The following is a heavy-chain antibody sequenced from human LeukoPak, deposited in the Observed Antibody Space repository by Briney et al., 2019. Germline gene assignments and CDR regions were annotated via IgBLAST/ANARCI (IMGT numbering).Heavy chain of an antibody. J-gene: IGHJ4*02. V-gene: IGHV3-21*01. Sequence: AGGSLRLSCVASGFTFSSYSMNWVRQAPGKGLEWISCISSSSTYIYYADSVKGRVTISRDNAKNSVYLQMNSLRAEDTAVYYCTSAVAAADFSPGYWGQGTLVTVSS. CDR3: TSAVAAADFSPGY. D-gene: IGHD3/OR15-3a*01. CDR2: ISSSSTYI. CDR1: GFTFSSYS.